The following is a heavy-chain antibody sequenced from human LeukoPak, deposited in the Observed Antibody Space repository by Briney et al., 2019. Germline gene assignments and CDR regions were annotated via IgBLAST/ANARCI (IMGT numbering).Heavy chain of an antibody. CDR2: IYSGGST. J-gene: IGHJ2*01. Sequence: GGSLRVSCAASGFTVSSNYMSWVRQAPGKGLEWVSVIYSGGSTYYADSVKGRFTISRDNSKNTLYLQMNSLRAEDTAVYYCANCGYSYGLLHWYFDLWGRGTLVTVSS. CDR1: GFTVSSNY. CDR3: ANCGYSYGLLHWYFDL. D-gene: IGHD5-18*01. V-gene: IGHV3-66*01.